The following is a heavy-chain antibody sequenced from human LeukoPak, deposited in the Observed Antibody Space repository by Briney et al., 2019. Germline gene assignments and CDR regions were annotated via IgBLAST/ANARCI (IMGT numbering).Heavy chain of an antibody. CDR2: ISYDGSNK. V-gene: IGHV3-30-3*01. Sequence: GGSLRLSCAASGFTFSSYAMHWVRQAPGKGLEWVAVISYDGSNKYYADSVKGRFTISRDNSKNTLYLQMNSLRAEDTAVYYCARDPFPKPLWFGESLGNWGQGTLVTVSS. CDR1: GFTFSSYA. CDR3: ARDPFPKPLWFGESLGN. J-gene: IGHJ4*02. D-gene: IGHD3-10*01.